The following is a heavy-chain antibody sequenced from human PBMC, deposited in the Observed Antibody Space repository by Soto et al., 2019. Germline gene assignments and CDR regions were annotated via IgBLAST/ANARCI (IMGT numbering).Heavy chain of an antibody. V-gene: IGHV4-31*03. J-gene: IGHJ4*02. CDR1: GGSISSGGYY. CDR3: ARVANSYGSGSYYYYFDY. CDR2: MYSSGST. Sequence: SETLSLTCTVSGGSISSGGYYWSWIRQHPGKGLESIGYMYSSGSTYYNPSLKSRVTISVDTSKNQFSLKLTSVTAADTAVYYCARVANSYGSGSYYYYFDYWGQGTLVTVSS. D-gene: IGHD3-10*01.